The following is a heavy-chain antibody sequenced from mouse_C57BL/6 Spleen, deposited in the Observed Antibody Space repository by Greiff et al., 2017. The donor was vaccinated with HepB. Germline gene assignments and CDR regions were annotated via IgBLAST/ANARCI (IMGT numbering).Heavy chain of an antibody. Sequence: EVKLQESGPGLVKPSQSLSLTCSVTGYSITSGYYWNWIRQFPGNKLEWMGYISYDGSNNYNPSLKNRISITRDTSKNQFFLKLNSVTTEDTATYYCARGTGTLGLDYWGQGTTLTVSS. J-gene: IGHJ2*01. CDR3: ARGTGTLGLDY. CDR1: GYSITSGYY. V-gene: IGHV3-6*01. CDR2: ISYDGSN. D-gene: IGHD4-1*01.